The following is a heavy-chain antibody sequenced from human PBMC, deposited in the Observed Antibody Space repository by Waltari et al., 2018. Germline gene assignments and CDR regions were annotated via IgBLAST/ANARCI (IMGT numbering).Heavy chain of an antibody. CDR3: AKEGTMVQGVITLPDY. CDR1: GFTFSSYA. Sequence: EVQLLESGGGLVQPGGSLRLSCAASGFTFSSYALNWVRQAPGKGLEWVSVIYSGGSSTYYADSVKGRFTISRDNSKNTLYLQMNSLRAEDTAVYYCAKEGTMVQGVITLPDYWGQGTLVTVSS. D-gene: IGHD3-10*01. CDR2: IYSGGSST. J-gene: IGHJ4*02. V-gene: IGHV3-23*03.